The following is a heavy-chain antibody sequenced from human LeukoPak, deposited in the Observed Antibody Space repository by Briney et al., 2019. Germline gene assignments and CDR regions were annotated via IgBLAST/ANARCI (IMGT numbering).Heavy chain of an antibody. J-gene: IGHJ5*02. CDR1: GYTFTNYV. V-gene: IGHV1-3*03. Sequence: ASVKVSCKASGYTFTNYVIHWVRQAPGQRPEWMGWITAGNGDTRYSQEFQGRVSITTDTPASTAYMELTSLRSEDMAVYYCARGRSGGFPNWFDPWGQGTLVTVSS. D-gene: IGHD2-15*01. CDR3: ARGRSGGFPNWFDP. CDR2: ITAGNGDT.